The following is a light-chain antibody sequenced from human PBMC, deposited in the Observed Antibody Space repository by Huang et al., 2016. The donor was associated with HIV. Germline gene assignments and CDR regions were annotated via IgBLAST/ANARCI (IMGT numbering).Light chain of an antibody. Sequence: EVVLTQSPATLSLSPGERAALSCRASQSISNYLVWYQQKPGQAPGLLIYEASKRATGIPARFSGSGSGTDFTLTISSLEPEDFAVYYCQHRSSWPAVYTFGQGTKLEIK. CDR3: QHRSSWPAVYT. J-gene: IGKJ2*01. CDR2: EAS. CDR1: QSISNY. V-gene: IGKV3-11*01.